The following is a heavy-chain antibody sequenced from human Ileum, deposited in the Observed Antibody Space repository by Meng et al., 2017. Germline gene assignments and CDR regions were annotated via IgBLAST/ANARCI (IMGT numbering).Heavy chain of an antibody. CDR2: ISPYNGVT. CDR3: VRSLDLWGNYRHFDY. D-gene: IGHD3-16*02. Sequence: ASVKVSRKASGYSFSDYYIHWVRQAPGQGLEWMGWISPYNGVTNYAQKFQGRVAMTKDTSITTSYMALRRLSSDDTAMYYCVRSLDLWGNYRHFDYWGQGTLVTVSS. J-gene: IGHJ4*02. CDR1: GYSFSDYY. V-gene: IGHV1-2*02.